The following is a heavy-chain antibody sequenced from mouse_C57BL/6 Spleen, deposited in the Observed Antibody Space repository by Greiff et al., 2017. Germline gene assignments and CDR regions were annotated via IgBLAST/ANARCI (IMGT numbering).Heavy chain of an antibody. D-gene: IGHD2-4*01. CDR2: ISYDGSN. J-gene: IGHJ2*01. Sequence: ESGPGLVKPSQSLSLTCSVTGYSITSGYYWNWIRQFPGNKLEWMGYISYDGSNNYNPSLKNRISITRDTSKNQFFLKLNSVTTEDTATYYCARGRLRQGYYFDYWGQGTTLTVSS. CDR1: GYSITSGYY. CDR3: ARGRLRQGYYFDY. V-gene: IGHV3-6*01.